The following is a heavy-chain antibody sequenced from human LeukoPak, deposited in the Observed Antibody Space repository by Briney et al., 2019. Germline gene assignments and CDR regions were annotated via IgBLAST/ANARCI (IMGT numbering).Heavy chain of an antibody. D-gene: IGHD3-22*01. CDR3: ARGSMIVVDWFDP. J-gene: IGHJ5*02. Sequence: SETLSLTCTVSGGSISSYYWSWIRQPPGKGLEWIGYIYYSGSTNYNPSLKSRVTISVDTSKNQFSLKLSSVTAADTAVYYCARGSMIVVDWFDPWGQGTLVTVSS. CDR1: GGSISSYY. V-gene: IGHV4-59*01. CDR2: IYYSGST.